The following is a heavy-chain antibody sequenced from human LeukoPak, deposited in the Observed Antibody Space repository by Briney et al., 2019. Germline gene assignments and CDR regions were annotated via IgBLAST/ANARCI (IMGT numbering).Heavy chain of an antibody. CDR1: GFTFSSYG. D-gene: IGHD5-18*01. V-gene: IGHV3-33*01. CDR3: ARVPGYSYGLGMDV. Sequence: GGSLRLSCAASGFTFSSYGMHWVRQAPGKGLEWVAVIWYDGSNKYYADSVKGRFTISRDNSKNTLYLQMHSLRAEDTAVYYCARVPGYSYGLGMDVWGQGTTVTVSS. CDR2: IWYDGSNK. J-gene: IGHJ6*02.